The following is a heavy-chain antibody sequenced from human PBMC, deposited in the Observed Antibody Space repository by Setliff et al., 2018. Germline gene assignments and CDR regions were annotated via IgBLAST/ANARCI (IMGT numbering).Heavy chain of an antibody. CDR3: ARAGPTVTFFRVLVISWWDP. J-gene: IGHJ5*02. CDR1: GASISSSSYY. V-gene: IGHV4-39*07. D-gene: IGHD3-3*01. CDR2: IFYGGST. Sequence: SETLSLTCTVSGASISSSSYYWAWIRQPPGRGLELIGSIFYGGSTYYNPSLRSRVSISVDTSKNQFSLKLSSVTAADTATYYCARAGPTVTFFRVLVISWWDPWGQGSLVTVSS.